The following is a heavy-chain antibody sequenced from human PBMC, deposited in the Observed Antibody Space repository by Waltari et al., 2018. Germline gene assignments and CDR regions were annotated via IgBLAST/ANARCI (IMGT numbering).Heavy chain of an antibody. CDR3: ARVAEGVSGGWFDP. CDR2: IYHSGST. CDR1: GGSISSGGYY. V-gene: IGHV4-31*03. J-gene: IGHJ5*02. Sequence: QVQLQESGPGLVKPSQTLSLTCTVSGGSISSGGYYWSWIRQHPGKGLEWIGYIYHSGSTYYNPSLKSRVTISVDRSKNQFSLNLNFVTVADTAVYYCARVAEGVSGGWFDPWGQGNLVTVSS. D-gene: IGHD1-26*01.